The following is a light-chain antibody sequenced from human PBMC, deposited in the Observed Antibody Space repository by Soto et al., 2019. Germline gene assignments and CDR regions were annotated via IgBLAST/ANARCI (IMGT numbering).Light chain of an antibody. CDR2: DAS. CDR3: QQTYSTPWT. J-gene: IGKJ1*01. Sequence: DIQMTQSPSSLSASVGDRVTITCRASQNIDSYLNWCQQRPGKAPKLLIHDASSLQSGVPSRFSGSGSGTDFALTINSLQPEDFATIYCQQTYSTPWTFGQGTKVEIK. CDR1: QNIDSY. V-gene: IGKV1-39*01.